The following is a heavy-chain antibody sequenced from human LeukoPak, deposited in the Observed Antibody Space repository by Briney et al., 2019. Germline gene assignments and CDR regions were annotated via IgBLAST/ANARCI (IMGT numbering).Heavy chain of an antibody. V-gene: IGHV1-46*01. J-gene: IGHJ4*02. D-gene: IGHD1-26*01. CDR2: INPSGGST. CDR3: ARSYSGSYYGDFGFDY. Sequence: ASVKVSCKASGYSFTSYYMHWVRQAPGQGLEWMGIINPSGGSTSYAQKFQGRVTMTRDTSTSTVYMELSSLRSEDTAVYYCARSYSGSYYGDFGFDYWGQGTLATVSS. CDR1: GYSFTSYY.